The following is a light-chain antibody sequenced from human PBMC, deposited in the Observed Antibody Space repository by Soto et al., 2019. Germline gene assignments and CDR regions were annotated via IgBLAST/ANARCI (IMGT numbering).Light chain of an antibody. V-gene: IGKV1-39*01. CDR3: QQSYRFPKT. J-gene: IGKJ1*01. CDR2: AAS. Sequence: DVQMTQSPSSLSASVGDSLTLTCRASQTVTSYLNWYQQKPGKAPKLLIYAASTLQSGVPSRFSGSGSGTEGTLTIISLKTEDFATYYCQQSYRFPKTFGRGTKVDIK. CDR1: QTVTSY.